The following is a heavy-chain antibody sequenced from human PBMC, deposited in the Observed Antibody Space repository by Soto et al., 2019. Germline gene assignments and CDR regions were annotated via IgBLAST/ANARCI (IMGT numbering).Heavy chain of an antibody. CDR3: ARVYYGSGSYYKSYYYYGMDV. CDR2: IYHSGST. CDR1: AYSTSSGYY. J-gene: IGHJ6*02. D-gene: IGHD3-10*01. Sequence: SETPSLTFAVSAYSTSSGYYCGWIRQPPWKGLEWIGSIYHSGSTYYNPSLKSRVTISVDTSKNQFSLKLSSVTAADTAVYYCARVYYGSGSYYKSYYYYGMDVWGQGTTVTVSS. V-gene: IGHV4-38-2*01.